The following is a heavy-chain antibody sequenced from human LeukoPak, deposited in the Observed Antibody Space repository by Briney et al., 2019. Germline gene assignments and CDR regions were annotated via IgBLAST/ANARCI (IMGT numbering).Heavy chain of an antibody. Sequence: PSETLSLTCTVSGGSINSGSYYWSWIRQPAGKGLEWIGHIYTSGSTNYNSSLKSRVTISVDTSKNQFSLKLRSVTAADTAVYYCARDRDVTGRSCFDPWGQGTLVTVSS. J-gene: IGHJ5*02. CDR2: IYTSGST. CDR3: ARDRDVTGRSCFDP. CDR1: GGSINSGSYY. D-gene: IGHD4-11*01. V-gene: IGHV4-61*09.